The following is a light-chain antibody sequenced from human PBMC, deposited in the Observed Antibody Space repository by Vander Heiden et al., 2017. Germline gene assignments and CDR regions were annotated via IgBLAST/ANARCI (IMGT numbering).Light chain of an antibody. V-gene: IGKV2-28*01. CDR2: LGS. J-gene: IGKJ1*01. CDR3: RQALQTPRT. CDR1: QSFVHSNGNNY. Sequence: DIVMTQSPLPLPVTPGEPASISCRPSQSFVHSNGNNYLDWYLQKPGQSPQLLIYLGSTRACGVPDRFSGSGSGTDFTLKISRVEAEDVGVYYCRQALQTPRTFGQGTKVEIK.